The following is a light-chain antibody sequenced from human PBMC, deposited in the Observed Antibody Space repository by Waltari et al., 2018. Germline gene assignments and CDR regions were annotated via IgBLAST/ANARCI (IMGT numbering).Light chain of an antibody. CDR2: GAS. V-gene: IGKV3-20*01. CDR1: QSVSSSY. Sequence: EIVLMQSPGTLSLSPGERATLSCRASQSVSSSYLAWYQQKPGQAPRLLIYGASSRATGIPDRFSGSGSGTDFTLTISRLEPEDFAVYYCQQYGSSRIFTFGPGTKVDIK. J-gene: IGKJ3*01. CDR3: QQYGSSRIFT.